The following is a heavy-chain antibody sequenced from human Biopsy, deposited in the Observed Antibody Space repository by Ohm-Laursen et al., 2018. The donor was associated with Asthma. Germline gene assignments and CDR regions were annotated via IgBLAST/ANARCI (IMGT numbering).Heavy chain of an antibody. CDR2: IKHDGTEK. CDR3: ARTFHFWSPYHAEHYQL. J-gene: IGHJ1*01. V-gene: IGHV3-7*01. Sequence: SLRLSCAASGFTFGDYWMSWVRQVPGKGLEWVANIKHDGTEKNHVDSLKGRFTTSRDNAKNSQYLQMNSLRAEDTAVYYCARTFHFWSPYHAEHYQLWGQGTLVTVPS. D-gene: IGHD3-3*02. CDR1: GFTFGDYW.